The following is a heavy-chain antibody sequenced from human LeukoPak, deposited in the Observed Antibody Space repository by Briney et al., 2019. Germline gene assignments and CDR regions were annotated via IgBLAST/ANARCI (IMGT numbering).Heavy chain of an antibody. D-gene: IGHD3-10*01. CDR1: GFTFSSYV. CDR2: ITGSGGTT. Sequence: GGSLRLSCAASGFTFSSYVMSWVRQAPGKGLEWVSAITGSGGTTYYADFVKGRFTISRDNSKNTLYLQMNSLRAEDTAVYYCAKFLWFGDTLDAFDIWGQGTMVTVSS. V-gene: IGHV3-23*01. CDR3: AKFLWFGDTLDAFDI. J-gene: IGHJ3*02.